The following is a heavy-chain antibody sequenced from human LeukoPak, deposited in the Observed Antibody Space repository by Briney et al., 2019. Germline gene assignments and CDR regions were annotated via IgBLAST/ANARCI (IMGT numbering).Heavy chain of an antibody. Sequence: GESLKISCKGSGYSFISYWIGWVRQMPGKGLEWMGIIYPGDSNTRYSPSFQGQVTISADKSITTAYLQWSSLKASDTAMYYCAGRKKWDLREDYFDYWGQGTLVTVSS. D-gene: IGHD1-26*01. CDR3: AGRKKWDLREDYFDY. CDR2: IYPGDSNT. J-gene: IGHJ4*02. CDR1: GYSFISYW. V-gene: IGHV5-51*01.